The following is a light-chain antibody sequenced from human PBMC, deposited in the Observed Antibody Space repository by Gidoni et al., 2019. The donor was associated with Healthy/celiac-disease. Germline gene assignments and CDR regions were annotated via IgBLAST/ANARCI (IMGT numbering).Light chain of an antibody. Sequence: SYELTQPPSVSVXPGQTASITCSGDKLGDKYACWYQQKPGQSPVLVIYQDSKRPSGIPERFSGSNSGNTATLTISGTQAMDEADYYCQAWDSSTAVVFGGGTKLTVL. CDR2: QDS. V-gene: IGLV3-1*01. CDR3: QAWDSSTAVV. CDR1: KLGDKY. J-gene: IGLJ2*01.